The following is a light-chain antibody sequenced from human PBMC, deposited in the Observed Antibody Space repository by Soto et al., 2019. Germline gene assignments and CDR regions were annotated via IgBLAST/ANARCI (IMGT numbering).Light chain of an antibody. CDR1: SSDVGAYIY. Sequence: QSALTQPRSVSGSPGQSVTFSCTGTSSDVGAYIYVSWYQQHPGKAPKLIIYEGSKRPSGVSNRFSGSKSGNTASLTISGLQAEDEADYYCCSYAGRYTRVFGGGTKVTVL. V-gene: IGLV2-11*01. CDR3: CSYAGRYTRV. J-gene: IGLJ3*02. CDR2: EGS.